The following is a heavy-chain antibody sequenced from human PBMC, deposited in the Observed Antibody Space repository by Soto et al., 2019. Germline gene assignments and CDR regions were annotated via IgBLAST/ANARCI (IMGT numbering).Heavy chain of an antibody. Sequence: QITLKESGPTVVKPTETLTLTCTFSGFSLTTSGVGVGWVRQSPATAPEWLAPIYWAADKRYSTSLNSRLTITKDTSKNQVVLTMANVDPADTATYYCAHRVLRTVFGLVTTTAIYFDFWGPGTPVVVSS. V-gene: IGHV2-5*02. D-gene: IGHD3-3*01. CDR3: AHRVLRTVFGLVTTTAIYFDF. CDR1: GFSLTTSGVG. CDR2: IYWAADK. J-gene: IGHJ4*02.